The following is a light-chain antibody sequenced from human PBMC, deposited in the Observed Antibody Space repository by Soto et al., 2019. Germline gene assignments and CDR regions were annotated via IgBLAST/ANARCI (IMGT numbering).Light chain of an antibody. V-gene: IGKV3D-15*01. CDR2: GAS. CDR3: QQYHNWPPLT. Sequence: EQLMTQSPATLSAPPGERVTPSCRASRNIIFNLAWYQQKPGQAPRVLIYGASSRASGIPDRFSGSGSGTDFTLTISRLEHDDFAFYYCQQYHNWPPLTFGGGTRVEIK. CDR1: RNIIFN. J-gene: IGKJ4*01.